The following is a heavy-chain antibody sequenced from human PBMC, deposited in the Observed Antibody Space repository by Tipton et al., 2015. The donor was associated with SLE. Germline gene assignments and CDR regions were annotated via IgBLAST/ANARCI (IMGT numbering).Heavy chain of an antibody. CDR1: GFTFSTSA. J-gene: IGHJ4*02. D-gene: IGHD3-16*01. V-gene: IGHV3-33*01. CDR3: ARGRGGEFLDY. CDR2: IWYDGSNK. Sequence: SLRLSCAASGFTFSTSAMHWVRPAPGKGLEWVAVIWYDGSNKFYVDSVKGRFTISRDNSKNTVYLKMNSLRVEDTAVYFCARGRGGEFLDYWGQGTLVTVSS.